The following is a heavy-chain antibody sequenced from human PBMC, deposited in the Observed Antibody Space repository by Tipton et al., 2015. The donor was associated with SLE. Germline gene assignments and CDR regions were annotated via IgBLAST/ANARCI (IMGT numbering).Heavy chain of an antibody. J-gene: IGHJ4*02. Sequence: TLSLTCTVSGGSISSYYWSWIRQPPGKGLEWIGYIYYSGSTNYNPSLKSRVTISVDTSKNQFSLKLSSVTAADTAVYYCARGPTVVTPLVDYWGQGTLVTVSS. CDR1: GGSISSYY. D-gene: IGHD4-23*01. V-gene: IGHV4-59*01. CDR3: ARGPTVVTPLVDY. CDR2: IYYSGST.